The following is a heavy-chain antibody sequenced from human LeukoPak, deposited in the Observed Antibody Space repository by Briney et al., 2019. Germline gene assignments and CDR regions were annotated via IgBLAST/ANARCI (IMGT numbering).Heavy chain of an antibody. CDR2: LYSDGNT. D-gene: IGHD1-14*01. Sequence: GGSLRLSCAASGFTVITNDMTWVRQAPGKGLEWVSVLYSDGNTKYADSVQGRFTISRDNSKNTLYLEMNSLRPDDTAVYYCARGVEPLSANTLAYWGQGTLVTVSS. CDR1: GFTVITND. V-gene: IGHV3-53*01. J-gene: IGHJ4*02. CDR3: ARGVEPLSANTLAY.